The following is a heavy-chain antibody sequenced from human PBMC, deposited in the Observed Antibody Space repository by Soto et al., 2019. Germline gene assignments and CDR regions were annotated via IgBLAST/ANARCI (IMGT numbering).Heavy chain of an antibody. CDR3: ARERRSFWSGYYGDYYYYGMDV. J-gene: IGHJ6*02. D-gene: IGHD3-3*01. CDR1: GGTFSSYA. CDR2: IIPIFGTA. V-gene: IGHV1-69*13. Sequence: ASVKVSCKASGGTFSSYAISWVRQAPGQGLEWMGGIIPIFGTANYAQKFQGRVTITADESTSTAYMELSSLRSEDTAVYYCARERRSFWSGYYGDYYYYGMDVWGQGTTVTVSS.